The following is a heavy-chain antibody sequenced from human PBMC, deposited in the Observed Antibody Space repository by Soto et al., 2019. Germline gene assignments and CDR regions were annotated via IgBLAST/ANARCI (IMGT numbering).Heavy chain of an antibody. J-gene: IGHJ4*02. CDR3: AHRRGDCTNGVCYTVGATTPYYFDY. D-gene: IGHD2-8*01. CDR2: IYWNDDK. Sequence: GSGPTLVNPTQTLTLTCTFSGFSLSTSGVGVGWIRQPPGKALEWLALIYWNDDKRYSPSLKSRLTITKDTSKNQVVLTMTNMDPVDTATYYCAHRRGDCTNGVCYTVGATTPYYFDYWGQGTLVTVSS. V-gene: IGHV2-5*01. CDR1: GFSLSTSGVG.